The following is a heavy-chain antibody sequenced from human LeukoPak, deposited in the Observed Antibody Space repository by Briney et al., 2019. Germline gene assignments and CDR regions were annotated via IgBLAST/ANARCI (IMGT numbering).Heavy chain of an antibody. D-gene: IGHD6-13*01. V-gene: IGHV3-48*03. Sequence: GGSLRLSCVASGITFSSYEMNWVRQAPGKGLEWVSYISSRGTTIYYAGSVKGRFTITRDNAKKSLYLQMNSLRAEDTAVHYCVRSMSGYLFDSWGQGTLVTVSS. CDR1: GITFSSYE. CDR3: VRSMSGYLFDS. J-gene: IGHJ4*02. CDR2: ISSRGTTI.